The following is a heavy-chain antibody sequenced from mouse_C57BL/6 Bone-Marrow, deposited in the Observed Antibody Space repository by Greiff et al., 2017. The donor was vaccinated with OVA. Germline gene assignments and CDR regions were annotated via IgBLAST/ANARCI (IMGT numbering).Heavy chain of an antibody. Sequence: EVQLQESGPGLVKPSQSLSLTCSVTGYSITSGYYWNWIRQFPGNKLEWMGYISYDGSNNYNPSLKNRISITRDTSKNQFFLKLNSVTTEDTATYYCARRAGPYFDYWGQGTTLTVSS. CDR3: ARRAGPYFDY. CDR2: ISYDGSN. J-gene: IGHJ2*01. CDR1: GYSITSGYY. V-gene: IGHV3-6*01.